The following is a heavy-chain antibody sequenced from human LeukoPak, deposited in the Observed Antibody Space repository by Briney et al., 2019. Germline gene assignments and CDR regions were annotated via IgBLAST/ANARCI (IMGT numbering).Heavy chain of an antibody. CDR3: ARADTPWDAFDI. CDR2: IYYSGST. J-gene: IGHJ3*02. D-gene: IGHD2-2*02. Sequence: SETLSHTCTVSGGSISSYYWSWIRQPPGKGLEWIGYIYYSGSTNYNPSLKSRVTISVDTSKNQFSLKLSSVTAADTAVYYCARADTPWDAFDIWGQGTMVTVSS. V-gene: IGHV4-59*01. CDR1: GGSISSYY.